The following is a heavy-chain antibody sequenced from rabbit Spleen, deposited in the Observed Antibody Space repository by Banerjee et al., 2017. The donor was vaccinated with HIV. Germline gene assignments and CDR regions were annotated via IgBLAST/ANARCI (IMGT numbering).Heavy chain of an antibody. Sequence: QSLEESGGDLVKPEGSLTLTCKASGFSFSSSYYMCWVRQAPGKGLEWIGYIDPVFGITYYANWVNGRFSISRENAQNTVLLQMTSLTAADTATYFCARDGAGGSYFALWGPGTLVTVS. CDR3: ARDGAGGSYFAL. V-gene: IGHV1S40*01. D-gene: IGHD8-1*01. CDR2: IDPVFGIT. CDR1: GFSFSSSYY. J-gene: IGHJ4*01.